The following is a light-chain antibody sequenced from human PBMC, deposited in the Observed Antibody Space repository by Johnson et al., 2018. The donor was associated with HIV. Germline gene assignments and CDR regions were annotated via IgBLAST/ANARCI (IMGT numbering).Light chain of an antibody. V-gene: IGLV1-51*01. CDR3: GTWDSSLSAFYV. CDR2: DNH. J-gene: IGLJ1*01. CDR1: SSNIGNNY. Sequence: SVLTQPPSVSAAPGQKVTIPCSGSSSNIGNNYASWYQQVPGTAPKLLIYDNHKRPSGIPDRFSASKSGTSATLVITGLQTGDEADYYCGTWDSSLSAFYVFGTGTKVTVL.